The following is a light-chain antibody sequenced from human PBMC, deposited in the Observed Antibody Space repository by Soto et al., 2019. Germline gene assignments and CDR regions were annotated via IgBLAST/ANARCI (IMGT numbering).Light chain of an antibody. CDR2: GAS. Sequence: EIVLTQSPGTLSLSPGERATLSCRASQSVSSSYLVWYQQKRGQAPRLLIYGASSRATGIPHRFSGSGSGTDFSLTISRLEPEDVAVYYCRQYGSSWTFGQGTKVEIK. J-gene: IGKJ1*01. V-gene: IGKV3-20*01. CDR1: QSVSSSY. CDR3: RQYGSSWT.